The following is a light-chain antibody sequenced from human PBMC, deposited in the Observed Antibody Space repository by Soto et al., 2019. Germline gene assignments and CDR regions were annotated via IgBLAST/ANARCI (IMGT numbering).Light chain of an antibody. Sequence: ELVLAQSPGTLSLSPGERATLSCRTSHIISSSSLAWYQQIPGQPPRLLIYDVSSRAPGIPDRFSGSGSGTDFTLTISRLEPEDFAVYYCQQYDTSSYTFGQGTKLEIK. CDR3: QQYDTSSYT. J-gene: IGKJ2*01. CDR2: DVS. CDR1: HIISSSS. V-gene: IGKV3-20*01.